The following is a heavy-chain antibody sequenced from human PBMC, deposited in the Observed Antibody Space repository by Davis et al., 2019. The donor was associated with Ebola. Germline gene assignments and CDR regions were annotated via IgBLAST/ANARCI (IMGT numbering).Heavy chain of an antibody. J-gene: IGHJ4*02. CDR3: ARSSRRIMITFGGVMQDFGVDY. V-gene: IGHV3-66*01. D-gene: IGHD3-16*01. Sequence: GGSLRLSCAAPGFTVSSNYMSWVRQAPGKGLEWVSVIYSGGSTYYADSVKGRFTISRDNSKNTLYLQMNSLRAEDTAVYYCARSSRRIMITFGGVMQDFGVDYWGQGTLVTVAS. CDR2: IYSGGST. CDR1: GFTVSSNY.